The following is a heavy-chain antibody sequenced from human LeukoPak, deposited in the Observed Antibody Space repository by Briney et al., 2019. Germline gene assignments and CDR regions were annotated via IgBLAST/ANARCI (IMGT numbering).Heavy chain of an antibody. CDR3: ARDHDSSGYYCLDY. V-gene: IGHV7-4-1*02. J-gene: IGHJ4*02. D-gene: IGHD3-22*01. Sequence: GASVKVSCKASGYTFTSYAMNWVRQAPGQGLEWMGWINTNTGNPTYAQGFTGRFVFSLDTSVSTAYLQISSLKAEDTAVYYCARDHDSSGYYCLDYWGQGTLVTVSS. CDR1: GYTFTSYA. CDR2: INTNTGNP.